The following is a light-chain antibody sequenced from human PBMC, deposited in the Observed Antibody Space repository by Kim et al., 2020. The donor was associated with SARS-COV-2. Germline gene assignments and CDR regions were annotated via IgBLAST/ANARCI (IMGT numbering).Light chain of an antibody. V-gene: IGKV3-15*01. CDR2: GAA. J-gene: IGKJ1*01. CDR3: HHYDNWPRT. CDR1: QSVSGN. Sequence: VSPGERATLSCRASQSVSGNLAWYQKKPGQAPRLLIYGAATRATGVPVRFSASGSGTEFTLTISSLQSEDVAVYYCHHYDNWPRTFGQGTKVDIK.